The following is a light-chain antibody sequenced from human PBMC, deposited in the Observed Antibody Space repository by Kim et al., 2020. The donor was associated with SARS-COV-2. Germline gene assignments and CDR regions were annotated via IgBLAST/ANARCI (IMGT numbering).Light chain of an antibody. CDR2: EVS. V-gene: IGLV2-23*02. CDR1: TNDVGSYNL. J-gene: IGLJ2*01. Sequence: QSALTQPASVSGSPGQSITISCTGTTNDVGSYNLVSWYQQHPGTAPKLMIYEVSKRPSGVSNRFSGSKSGNTASLTISGLQAEDEADYYCSSYTGSSTVFGGGTQLTVL. CDR3: SSYTGSSTV.